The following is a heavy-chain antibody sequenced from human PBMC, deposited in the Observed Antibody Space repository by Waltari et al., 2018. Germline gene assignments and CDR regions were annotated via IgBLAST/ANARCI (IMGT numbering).Heavy chain of an antibody. Sequence: QVQLQESGPGLVKPSETLSLTCTVSGYSISNGYYWGWIRQPPGKGLEWIGSIYHSGSTYFNPSLKGLVTISVDTSKNQFSLKLSSVTAADTAVYYCARDSSIVGPTKRAFDIWGQGTMVTVSS. CDR2: IYHSGST. J-gene: IGHJ3*02. CDR1: GYSISNGYY. CDR3: ARDSSIVGPTKRAFDI. D-gene: IGHD1-26*01. V-gene: IGHV4-38-2*02.